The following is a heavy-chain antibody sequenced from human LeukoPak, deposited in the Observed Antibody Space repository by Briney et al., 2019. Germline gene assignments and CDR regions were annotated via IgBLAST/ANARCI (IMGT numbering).Heavy chain of an antibody. D-gene: IGHD2-2*02. CDR1: GYTFTIYY. V-gene: IGHV1-2*02. CDR2: INPNSGAT. J-gene: IGHJ4*02. CDR3: ARNPPYCTSTSCYNDY. Sequence: ASVKVSCKASGYTFTIYYMHWVRQAPGQGLEWMGWINPNSGATTYAQRFQGRVTMTRDTSVSTAYMELSGLTSDDTAVYYCARNPPYCTSTSCYNDYWGQGTLVTVSS.